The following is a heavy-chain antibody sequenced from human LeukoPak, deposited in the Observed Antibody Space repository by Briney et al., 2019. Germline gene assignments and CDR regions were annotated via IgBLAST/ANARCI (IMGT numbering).Heavy chain of an antibody. CDR3: ARGRITMT. V-gene: IGHV3-7*01. D-gene: IGHD3-22*01. CDR2: IKEDGSEK. J-gene: IGHJ4*02. Sequence: GESLRLSCATSGFTFSNSWMTWVRQAPGKGLEWVANIKEDGSEKYYVDSVKGRFTISRDNAKNSLYLQMNSLRAEDTAVYYCARGRITMTWGQGTVVTVSS. CDR1: GFTFSNSW.